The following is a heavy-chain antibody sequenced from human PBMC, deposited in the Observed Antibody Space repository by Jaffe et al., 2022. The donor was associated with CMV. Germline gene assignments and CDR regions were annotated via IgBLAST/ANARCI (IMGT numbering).Heavy chain of an antibody. D-gene: IGHD6-6*01. CDR2: IWFDGSNE. CDR3: ARGRSEGVYSSSTRVDAFDL. J-gene: IGHJ3*01. V-gene: IGHV3-33*08. CDR1: GFTFRSYV. Sequence: QVQLVESGGGVVQPGKSLRLSCAASGFTFRSYVMHWVRQSPGKGLEWVALIWFDGSNEYYAGSVEGQFTISRDDSKDTLYLQMNSLRAEDTAMYYCARGRSEGVYSSSTRVDAFDLWGQGTMVTVSS.